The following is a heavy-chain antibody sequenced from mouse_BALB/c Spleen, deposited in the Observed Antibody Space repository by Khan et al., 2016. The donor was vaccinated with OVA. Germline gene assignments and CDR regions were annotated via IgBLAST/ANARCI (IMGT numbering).Heavy chain of an antibody. CDR3: ERHAYYDDGEEFAY. Sequence: EVELVESGGDVVKPGGSLKLSCAASGFTFSTYGMSWVRQTPDKRLEWVATVSTGGHYTYYPATVTGRFTISSDNAKNTLYLQMSSLKAEDTDIFYCERHAYYDDGEEFAYWGQGTLVTVSA. CDR2: VSTGGHYT. V-gene: IGHV5-6*01. J-gene: IGHJ3*01. CDR1: GFTFSTYG. D-gene: IGHD1-1*01.